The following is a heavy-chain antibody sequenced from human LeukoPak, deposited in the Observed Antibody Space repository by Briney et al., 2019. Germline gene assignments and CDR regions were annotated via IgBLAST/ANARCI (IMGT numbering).Heavy chain of an antibody. CDR1: GFTFRSYW. V-gene: IGHV3-7*01. J-gene: IGHJ4*02. CDR3: ARDLNYFDY. CDR2: IKQDGSEK. Sequence: GGSLRLSCAASGFTFRSYWMTWVRQAPGKGLEWVANIKQDGSEKYYVDSVRGRFTISRDNATNSLYLQMNSLRAEDTAVYYCARDLNYFDYWGQGTLVTVSS.